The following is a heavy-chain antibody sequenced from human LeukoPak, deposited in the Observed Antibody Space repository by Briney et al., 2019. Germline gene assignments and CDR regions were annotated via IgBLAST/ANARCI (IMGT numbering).Heavy chain of an antibody. CDR3: ARHLHYYGSGNSNWFDP. CDR1: GGSISNSAYQ. D-gene: IGHD3-10*01. Sequence: PSETLSLTCTVSGGSISNSAYQWGWIRQPPGKGLEGIGFVYNNGIIYSGPSLKSRVAISADTSKNQFSLNSSSVTAADTGIYYCARHLHYYGSGNSNWFDPWGQGVLVSVSS. V-gene: IGHV4-39*01. CDR2: VYNNGII. J-gene: IGHJ5*02.